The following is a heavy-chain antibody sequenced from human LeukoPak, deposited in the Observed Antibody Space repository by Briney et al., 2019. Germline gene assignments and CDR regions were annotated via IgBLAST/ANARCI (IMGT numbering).Heavy chain of an antibody. CDR1: GFSLSTIGMC. D-gene: IGHD4-23*01. J-gene: IGHJ4*02. Sequence: SGPTLVNLTQTLTLTCTFSGFSLSTIGMCVSWIRQPSGKALEWLALLDWDDDKYYSTSLKTRLTISKDNSKHQVVLTMTNMDPVDTATYYCAQLYGGNSLGLDYWGQGTLVTVSS. CDR3: AQLYGGNSLGLDY. V-gene: IGHV2-70*01. CDR2: LDWDDDK.